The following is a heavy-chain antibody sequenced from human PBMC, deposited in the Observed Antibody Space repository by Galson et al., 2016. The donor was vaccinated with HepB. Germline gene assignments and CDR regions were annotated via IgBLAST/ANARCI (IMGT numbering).Heavy chain of an antibody. D-gene: IGHD3-16*01. CDR1: GYMFISYG. CDR3: ARGVGGVGDYSEGYYYHYYMDV. CDR2: ISTFNGKT. J-gene: IGHJ6*03. V-gene: IGHV1-18*04. Sequence: SVKVSCKASGYMFISYGISWVRQAPGQGLEWMGWISTFNGKTDFARKFQGRVTMTTDTSTNTALMDLRSQRSDDTAVYYCARGVGGVGDYSEGYYYHYYMDVWGTGTTVTVTS.